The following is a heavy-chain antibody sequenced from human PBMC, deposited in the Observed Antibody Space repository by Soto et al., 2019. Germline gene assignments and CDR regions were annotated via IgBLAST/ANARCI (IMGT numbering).Heavy chain of an antibody. CDR1: GGSISSYY. CDR3: ARVGPGTGYCSSTSCQHLYGMDV. J-gene: IGHJ6*02. D-gene: IGHD2-2*01. V-gene: IGHV4-4*07. CDR2: IYTSGST. Sequence: QVQLQESGPGLVKPSETLSLTCTVSGGSISSYYWSWIRQPAGKGLEWIGRIYTSGSTNYNPSLKSRVTMSVDTSKNQFCLKLSSVTAADTAVYYCARVGPGTGYCSSTSCQHLYGMDVWGQGTTVTVSS.